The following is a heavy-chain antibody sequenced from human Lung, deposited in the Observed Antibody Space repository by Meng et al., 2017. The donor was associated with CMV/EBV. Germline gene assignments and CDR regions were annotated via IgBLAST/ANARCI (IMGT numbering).Heavy chain of an antibody. CDR2: VQYDGRNK. CDR3: ARLPLHCRGGSGGYFDP. D-gene: IGHD2-15*01. Sequence: SXVASGFTFTNYGMHWVRQAPGKGLEWVAFVQYDGRNKYYADSVKGRFTISRDNSKNTLFLLVNSLRPEDTAMYYCARLPLHCRGGSGGYFDPWGQGXLVTVSS. J-gene: IGHJ5*02. CDR1: GFTFTNYG. V-gene: IGHV3-30*02.